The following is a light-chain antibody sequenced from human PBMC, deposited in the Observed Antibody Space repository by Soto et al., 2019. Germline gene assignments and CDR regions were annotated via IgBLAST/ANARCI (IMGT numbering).Light chain of an antibody. Sequence: QSALTQPASVSGSPGQSITISCTGTSSDVGSYTLVSWYQQHPGKAPKLMIYEGSKRPSGVSNRFSGSKSGNTASLTISGLQAEYEADYYCCSYAGSSTYVFGTGTKVTVL. CDR3: CSYAGSSTYV. V-gene: IGLV2-23*01. CDR1: SSDVGSYTL. CDR2: EGS. J-gene: IGLJ1*01.